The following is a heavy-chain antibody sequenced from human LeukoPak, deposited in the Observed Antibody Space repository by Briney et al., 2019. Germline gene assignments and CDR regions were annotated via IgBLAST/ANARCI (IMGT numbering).Heavy chain of an antibody. CDR2: IYYSGST. V-gene: IGHV4-4*07. CDR1: GGSISSYY. CDR3: ARGEYSRGWYTGY. D-gene: IGHD6-19*01. Sequence: SETLSLTCTVSGGSISSYYWSWIRQPAGKGLEWIGRIYYSGSTYYNPSLKSRVTISVDTSKNQFSLKLSSVTAADTAVYYCARGEYSRGWYTGYWGQGTLVTVSS. J-gene: IGHJ4*02.